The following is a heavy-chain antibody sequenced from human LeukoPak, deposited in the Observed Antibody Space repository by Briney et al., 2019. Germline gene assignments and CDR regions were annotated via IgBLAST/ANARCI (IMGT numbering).Heavy chain of an antibody. CDR3: ASIPPYYYMDV. J-gene: IGHJ6*03. V-gene: IGHV3-7*01. CDR2: IKQDGSEK. CDR1: GFTFSSYW. Sequence: PGGSLRLSCAASGFTFSSYWMSWVRQAPGKGLEWVANIKQDGSEKYYVDSVKGRFTISRDNAKNSLYLQMNSLRAEDTAVYYCASIPPYYYMDVWGKGTTVTVSS.